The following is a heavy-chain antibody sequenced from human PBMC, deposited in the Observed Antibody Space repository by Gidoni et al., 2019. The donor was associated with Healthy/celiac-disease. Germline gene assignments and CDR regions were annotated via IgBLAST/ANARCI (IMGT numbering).Heavy chain of an antibody. J-gene: IGHJ4*02. Sequence: QVQLVESGGGVVQPGRSLRLSGAASGCTFSSYGMHWVRQAPGKGLEWVAVIWYDGSNKYYADSVKGRFTISRDNSKNTLYLQMNSLRAEDTAVYYCAREDRQGFDYWGQGTLVTVSS. CDR3: AREDRQGFDY. CDR1: GCTFSSYG. CDR2: IWYDGSNK. V-gene: IGHV3-33*01.